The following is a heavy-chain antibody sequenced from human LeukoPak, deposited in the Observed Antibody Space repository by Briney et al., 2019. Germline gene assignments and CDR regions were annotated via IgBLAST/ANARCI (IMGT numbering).Heavy chain of an antibody. CDR2: ISGSGGST. CDR3: AKKSPWNYYDY. D-gene: IGHD5-12*01. J-gene: IGHJ4*02. CDR1: GFTLSSLA. V-gene: IGHV3-23*01. Sequence: GGSLRLSCAASGFTLSSLAMHWVRQAPGKGLEWVSAISGSGGSTYNADSVKGRFTISRDNSKNTLYVQMNSLRAEDTAVYYCAKKSPWNYYDYWGQGTLVTVSS.